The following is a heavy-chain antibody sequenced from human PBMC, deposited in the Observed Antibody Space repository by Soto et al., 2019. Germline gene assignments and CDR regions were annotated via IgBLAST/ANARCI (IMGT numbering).Heavy chain of an antibody. Sequence: PGGSLRLSCAASGFIFSDYSMSWVRQSPGKGLEGVANIKQDGGEEDYGDSVKGRLTISRDKAKNSLYLQMNSLRAEDTAVYYCARVYYESRGPTKYRAFDFWGQGTMVTVS. D-gene: IGHD3-22*01. V-gene: IGHV3-7*01. CDR3: ARVYYESRGPTKYRAFDF. CDR1: GFIFSDYS. J-gene: IGHJ3*01. CDR2: IKQDGGEE.